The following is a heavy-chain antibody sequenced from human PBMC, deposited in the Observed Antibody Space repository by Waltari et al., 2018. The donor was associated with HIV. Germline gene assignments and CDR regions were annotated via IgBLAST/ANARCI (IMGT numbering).Heavy chain of an antibody. CDR2: INTTGTT. D-gene: IGHD1-7*01. J-gene: IGHJ5*02. CDR1: GGSFDEYC. V-gene: IGHV4-34*01. CDR3: ARTYKRITPFEIIRELSWFDP. Sequence: QVQLQQWGAGQLKPSETLSLTCAIYGGSFDEYCWACIRQIPEKWLEWLGDINTTGTTTDNPSRKSRVTVSIDTSKNQFSLNLRSVTAADTAVYYCARTYKRITPFEIIRELSWFDPWGQGTLVTVSS.